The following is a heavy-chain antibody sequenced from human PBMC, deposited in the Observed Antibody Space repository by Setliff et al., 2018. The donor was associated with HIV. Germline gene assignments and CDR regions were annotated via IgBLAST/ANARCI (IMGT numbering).Heavy chain of an antibody. CDR1: GGSFSGYY. CDR3: AKGAGFYGDYTFDH. D-gene: IGHD4-17*01. J-gene: IGHJ4*02. CDR2: ITHRGIT. Sequence: SETLSLTCAVYGGSFSGYYWSWIRQPPGKGLEWIGEITHRGITDYNPSLKSRVTISVDTSKNQFSLKVTSVTAADTAVYYCAKGAGFYGDYTFDHWGQGHRVTVSS. V-gene: IGHV4-34*01.